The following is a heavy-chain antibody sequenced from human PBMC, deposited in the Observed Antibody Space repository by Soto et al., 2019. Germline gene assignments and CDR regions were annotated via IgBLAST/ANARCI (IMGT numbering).Heavy chain of an antibody. V-gene: IGHV2-5*02. CDR1: GVSLRDKTVR. D-gene: IGHD3-22*01. CDR2: IYWDDDT. J-gene: IGHJ4*02. Sequence: AQALTLTSTFSGVSLRDKTVRVGWVRQPPGRALEWLALIYWDDDTRFTPSLQNRLTVTKDTSKNQVVLTMTNVDPEDTGTYFCVHRGDYHDRCGFSHPHFDYWGPGIMVTVFS. CDR3: VHRGDYHDRCGFSHPHFDY.